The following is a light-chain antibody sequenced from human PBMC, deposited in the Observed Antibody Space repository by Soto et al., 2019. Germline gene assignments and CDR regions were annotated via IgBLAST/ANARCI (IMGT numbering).Light chain of an antibody. V-gene: IGLV1-40*01. CDR3: SSYTSSSTYV. J-gene: IGLJ1*01. CDR2: EVS. CDR1: SSNIGAGYD. Sequence: QSVLTQPPSVSGAPGQRVTISCTGSSSNIGAGYDVHWYQQLPGKAPKVMIYEVSNRPSGVSNRFSGSKSGITASLTISGLQAEDEADYYCSSYTSSSTYVFGTGTKVTVL.